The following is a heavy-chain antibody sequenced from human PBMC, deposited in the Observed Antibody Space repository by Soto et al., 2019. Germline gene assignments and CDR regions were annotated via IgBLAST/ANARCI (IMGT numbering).Heavy chain of an antibody. J-gene: IGHJ4*02. CDR1: GGTFNNYA. V-gene: IGHV1-69*06. CDR2: ILPISGTS. CDR3: ARWGGVSCSGDDCFKNPFDY. D-gene: IGHD2-21*02. Sequence: GASVKVSCKPSGGTFNNYAINWVRQAPGQGLEWMGGILPISGTSHYAPKFQGRVTITADKSTSTVYMDLSSLRSEDTAVYYCARWGGVSCSGDDCFKNPFDYWGQGTLVTVSS.